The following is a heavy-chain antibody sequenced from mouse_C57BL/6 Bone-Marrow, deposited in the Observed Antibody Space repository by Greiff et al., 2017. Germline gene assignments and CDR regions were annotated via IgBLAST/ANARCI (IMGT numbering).Heavy chain of an antibody. CDR2: IDPSDSET. V-gene: IGHV1-52*01. CDR1: GYTFTSYW. CDR3: ARSGRWLLRDYAMDY. J-gene: IGHJ4*01. D-gene: IGHD2-3*01. Sequence: VQLQQPGAELVRPGSSVKLSCKASGYTFTSYWMHWVKQRPIQGLEWIGNIDPSDSETHYNQKFKDKATLTVDKSSSTAYMQLSSLTSEDAAVYYCARSGRWLLRDYAMDYWGQGTSVTVSS.